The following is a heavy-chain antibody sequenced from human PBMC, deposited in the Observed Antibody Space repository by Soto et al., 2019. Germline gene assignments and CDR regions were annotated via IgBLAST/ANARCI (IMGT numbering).Heavy chain of an antibody. Sequence: SETLSLTCTLSGGSISPYYWSWIRQPPGKELEWIGYIYYTGSTKYNPSLKSRGTISIGTSQNHFSLRLSSVTAADTAVYYCVRVGGYYCDYPNFDYWGQGVQVTVSS. J-gene: IGHJ4*02. CDR3: VRVGGYYCDYPNFDY. CDR1: GGSISPYY. D-gene: IGHD4-17*01. V-gene: IGHV4-59*01. CDR2: IYYTGST.